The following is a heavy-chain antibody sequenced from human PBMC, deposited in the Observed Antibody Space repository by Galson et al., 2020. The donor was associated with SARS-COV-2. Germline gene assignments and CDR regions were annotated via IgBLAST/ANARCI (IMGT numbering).Heavy chain of an antibody. CDR1: GFTFSNYV. CDR2: ISSDGSNS. Sequence: SCAASGFTFSNYVMHWVRQAPGKGPEWVAVISSDGSNSFYADSLKGRFTISRDNSKSTLYLQMNSLRAEDTAVYYYARGGEWELPYYFDYWGQGTLVTVSS. D-gene: IGHD1-26*01. CDR3: ARGGEWELPYYFDY. V-gene: IGHV3-30*04. J-gene: IGHJ4*02.